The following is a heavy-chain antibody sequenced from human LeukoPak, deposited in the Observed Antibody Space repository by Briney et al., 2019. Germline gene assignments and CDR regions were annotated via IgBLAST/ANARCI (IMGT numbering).Heavy chain of an antibody. CDR2: IRSDGSNE. CDR1: GFTFSTYG. J-gene: IGHJ6*04. V-gene: IGHV3-30*02. CDR3: AELGITMIGGV. D-gene: IGHD3-10*02. Sequence: PGGSLRLSCAASGFTFSTYGIHWVRQAPGKGLEWVAFIRSDGSNEYYADSVKGRFTISGDNAKNSLYLQMNSLRAEDTAVYYCAELGITMIGGVWGKGTTVTISS.